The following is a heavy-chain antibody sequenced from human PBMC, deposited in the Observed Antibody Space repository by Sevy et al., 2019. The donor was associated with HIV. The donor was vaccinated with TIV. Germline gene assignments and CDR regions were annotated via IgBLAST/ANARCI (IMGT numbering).Heavy chain of an antibody. J-gene: IGHJ4*02. CDR2: IYYSGST. V-gene: IGHV4-59*01. CDR3: AGESAYPNCDSNSYSVFDY. D-gene: IGHD3-22*01. CDR1: GGSISSYY. Sequence: SETLSLTCTVSGGSISSYYWSWIRQPPGKGLEWIGYIYYSGSTNYNPSLKSRVTISVDTSKNQFSLKLSSVTAADTAEYYGAGESAYPNCDSNSYSVFDYWGQGTLVTVSS.